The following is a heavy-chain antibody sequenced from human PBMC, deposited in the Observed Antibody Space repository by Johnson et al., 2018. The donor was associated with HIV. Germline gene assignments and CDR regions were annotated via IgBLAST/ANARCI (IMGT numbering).Heavy chain of an antibody. Sequence: VQLLESGGGLVQAGGSLRLYCAASGFTFNSYVMSWVRQAPGKGLEWVSSITGSGGTYYADSVKGRFTISRDNSKNTLYLQMNSLNTEDTAVYYCARDLTYYNFWSGYWGDAFDIWGQGTMVTVSS. V-gene: IGHV3-23*01. D-gene: IGHD3-3*01. CDR2: ITGSGGT. CDR1: GFTFNSYV. CDR3: ARDLTYYNFWSGYWGDAFDI. J-gene: IGHJ3*02.